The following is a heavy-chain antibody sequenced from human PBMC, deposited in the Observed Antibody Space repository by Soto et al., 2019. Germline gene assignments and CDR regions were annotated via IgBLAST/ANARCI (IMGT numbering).Heavy chain of an antibody. Sequence: ALCSVRQANEQGLEWMGGIVPIVDTSTYAQKFQGRVTITADESTSTAYMELSSLRSDDTAIYYCVRVVAIPGYPDNWGQGTLVTVSS. V-gene: IGHV1-69*01. CDR3: VRVVAIPGYPDN. CDR2: IVPIVDTS. CDR1: A. D-gene: IGHD5-12*01. J-gene: IGHJ4*02.